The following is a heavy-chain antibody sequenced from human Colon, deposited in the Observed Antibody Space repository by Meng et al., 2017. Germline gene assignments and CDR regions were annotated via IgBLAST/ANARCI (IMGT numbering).Heavy chain of an antibody. CDR1: GASVSSDSDY. CDR2: IYYTGNT. J-gene: IGHJ5*02. Sequence: QVQLQDAGPGFVRPSETMSLTFTVSGASVSSDSDYWSWIRQSPGKGLEWIGYIYYTGNTNYNPSLASRVSMSLDTSKNHFSLHLTSVTAADTAIYYCARVNGDFDEAWFDPWGQGTLVTVSS. CDR3: ARVNGDFDEAWFDP. V-gene: IGHV4-61*03. D-gene: IGHD4-17*01.